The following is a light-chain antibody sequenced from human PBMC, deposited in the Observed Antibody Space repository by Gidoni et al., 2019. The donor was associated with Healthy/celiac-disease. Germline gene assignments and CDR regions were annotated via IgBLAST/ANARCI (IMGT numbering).Light chain of an antibody. CDR1: QSVSSSY. J-gene: IGKJ1*01. CDR2: GAS. V-gene: IGKV3-20*01. CDR3: QQYGSSPGT. Sequence: DIVLTQSPGTLSLSPGERATLSCRASQSVSSSYLSGYQQKPGQAPRLLIYGASSRATGIPDRFSGSGSGKDFTLTISRLEPEDFAVYYCQQYGSSPGTFGQGTKVEIK.